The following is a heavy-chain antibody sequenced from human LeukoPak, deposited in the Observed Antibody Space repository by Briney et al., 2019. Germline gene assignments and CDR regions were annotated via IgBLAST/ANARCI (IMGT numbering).Heavy chain of an antibody. V-gene: IGHV1-18*01. Sequence: GASVKVSCKASGYTFTSYGISWVRQAPGQGLEWMGWISAYNGNTNYAQKLQGRVTMTTDTSTSTAYMELRSLRSDDTAVYYCARGLYYDYVWGSYRLFPYYFDYWGQGTLVTVSS. J-gene: IGHJ4*02. CDR1: GYTFTSYG. D-gene: IGHD3-16*02. CDR2: ISAYNGNT. CDR3: ARGLYYDYVWGSYRLFPYYFDY.